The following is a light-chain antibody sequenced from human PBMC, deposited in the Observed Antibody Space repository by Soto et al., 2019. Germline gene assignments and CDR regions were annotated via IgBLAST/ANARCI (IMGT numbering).Light chain of an antibody. CDR2: DAS. J-gene: IGKJ1*01. V-gene: IGKV1-5*01. CDR1: QIITNR. CDR3: QHYGGMWT. Sequence: DIQMTQSPSTLSASVGDRVTITCRASQIITNRLAWYQQKPGKAPKVLIYDASNLESGVPSRFSGSRSGTEFILTISSLQPDGFATYYCQHYGGMWTFGQGTKVDIK.